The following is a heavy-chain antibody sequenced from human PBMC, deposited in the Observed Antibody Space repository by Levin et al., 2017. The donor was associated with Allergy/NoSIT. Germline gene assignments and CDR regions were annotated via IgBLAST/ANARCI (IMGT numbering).Heavy chain of an antibody. V-gene: IGHV3-23*01. CDR1: GLILSNYA. CDR2: ITSGGDI. Sequence: GGSLRLSCAASGLILSNYAMSWVRQAPGKGLEWVSVITSGGDIYYAGSVKGRFSISRDNSKNTVYLQMNSLRVEDTARYYCAKSWEIVSGELSLSDYWGQGTLVTVSS. D-gene: IGHD3-16*02. CDR3: AKSWEIVSGELSLSDY. J-gene: IGHJ4*02.